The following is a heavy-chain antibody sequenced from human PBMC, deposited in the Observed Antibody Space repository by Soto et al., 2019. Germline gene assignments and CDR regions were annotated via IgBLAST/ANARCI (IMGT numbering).Heavy chain of an antibody. CDR3: ARGTDYDILTGYYKNAFDI. CDR1: GGSISSGGYY. J-gene: IGHJ3*02. V-gene: IGHV4-31*03. CDR2: IYYGGST. Sequence: PSETLSLTCTVSGGSISSGGYYWSWIRQHPGKGLEWIGYIYYGGSTYYNPSLKSRVTISVDTSKNQFSLKLSSVTAADTAVYYCARGTDYDILTGYYKNAFDIWGQGTMVTVSS. D-gene: IGHD3-9*01.